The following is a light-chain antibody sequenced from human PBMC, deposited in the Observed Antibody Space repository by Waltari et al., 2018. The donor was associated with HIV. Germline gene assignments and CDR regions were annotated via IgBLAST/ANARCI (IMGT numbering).Light chain of an antibody. Sequence: SYVLTQPPSVSVAPGQTARITCGGNNIGSKSVHWYQQKPGQAPVLVVYYDSDRPSGMQGGFGGSNWGTTAMTTSRVVEGEDEDDYCWQGWDSSSDQVVFGGGTKLTVL. CDR2: YDS. CDR3: QGWDSSSDQVV. V-gene: IGLV3-21*02. CDR1: NIGSKS. J-gene: IGLJ2*01.